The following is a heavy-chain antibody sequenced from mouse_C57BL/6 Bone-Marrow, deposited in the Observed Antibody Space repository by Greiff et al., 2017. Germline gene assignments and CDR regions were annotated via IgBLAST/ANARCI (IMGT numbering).Heavy chain of an antibody. CDR2: IWSGGST. J-gene: IGHJ3*01. CDR1: GFSLTSYG. CDR3: ASQGNWAAWFAY. D-gene: IGHD4-1*02. V-gene: IGHV2-2*01. Sequence: VQLQQSGPGLVQPSQSLSITCTVSGFSLTSYGVHWVRQSPGKGLEWLGVIWSGGSTDYNAAFISRLSISKDNSKSQFFFKMNSLQADDTAIYYCASQGNWAAWFAYWGQGTLVTVSA.